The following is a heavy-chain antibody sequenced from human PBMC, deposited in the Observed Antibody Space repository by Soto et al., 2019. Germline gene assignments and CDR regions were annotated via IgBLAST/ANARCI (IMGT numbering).Heavy chain of an antibody. Sequence: SETLSLTCTFSVASISTGGYYWTWIRQHPWKGLEWIGYIFYSGSTYYNPSIKSRVSISVDTSETQFSLKMNSVTAADTAVYYCARKLAAGGRGDRGYGGQVSVVTGXS. CDR2: IFYSGST. J-gene: IGHJ4*02. CDR1: VASISTGGYY. D-gene: IGHD6-25*01. V-gene: IGHV4-31*03. CDR3: ARKLAAGGRGDRGY.